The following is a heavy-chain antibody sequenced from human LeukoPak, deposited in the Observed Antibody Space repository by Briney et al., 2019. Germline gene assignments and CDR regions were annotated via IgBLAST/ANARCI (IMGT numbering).Heavy chain of an antibody. CDR3: ARGGGRDFDY. J-gene: IGHJ4*02. CDR1: GGSFSGYY. D-gene: IGHD3-16*01. V-gene: IGHV4-34*01. CDR2: INHSGST. Sequence: SETLSLTCAVYGGSFSGYYWSWIRQPPGQGLEWIGDINHSGSTNYNPSLKSRVTISVDTSKNQFSLKLSSVTAADTAVYYCARGGGRDFDYWDQANLLTVSS.